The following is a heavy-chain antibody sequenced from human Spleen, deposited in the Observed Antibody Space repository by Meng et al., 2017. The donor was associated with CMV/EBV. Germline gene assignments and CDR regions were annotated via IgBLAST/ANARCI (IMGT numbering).Heavy chain of an antibody. CDR2: LSGSTGST. J-gene: IGHJ5*02. Sequence: VSGFSLSSYAMSWVRQAPGKGLEWVSTLSGSTGSTDYADSVRGRFTISRDNSKNTLYLQMDSLRDEDTAVYYCAKDLRSGNSRWFDPWGQGTLVTVSS. D-gene: IGHD4-23*01. CDR1: GFSLSSYA. CDR3: AKDLRSGNSRWFDP. V-gene: IGHV3-23*01.